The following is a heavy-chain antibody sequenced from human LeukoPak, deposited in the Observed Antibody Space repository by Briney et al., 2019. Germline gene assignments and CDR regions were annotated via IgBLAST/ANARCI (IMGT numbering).Heavy chain of an antibody. CDR1: GYTFTSYD. J-gene: IGHJ5*02. CDR3: ARGLAARKSHNWFDP. CDR2: MNPNSGNT. D-gene: IGHD6-6*01. V-gene: IGHV1-8*01. Sequence: ASVKVSCKASGYTFTSYDINWVRQSTGQGLEWMGWMNPNSGNTGYAQKFQGRVTMTRSTSISTAYMELSSLRSEDTAVYYCARGLAARKSHNWFDPWGQGTLVTVSS.